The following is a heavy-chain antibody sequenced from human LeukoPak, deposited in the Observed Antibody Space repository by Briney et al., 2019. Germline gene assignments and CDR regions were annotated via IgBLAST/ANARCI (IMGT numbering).Heavy chain of an antibody. CDR1: GFNFNTYS. CDR3: ARVAWGSFNY. J-gene: IGHJ4*02. Sequence: GGSLRLSCAVSGFNFNTYSMNWVRQAPGKGPEWVSSISSTSNYIYYAESVKGQFAVSRDNAKNSLYLQMNSLRADDTAVYYCARVAWGSFNYWGQGTLVTVSP. V-gene: IGHV3-21*01. D-gene: IGHD7-27*01. CDR2: ISSTSNYI.